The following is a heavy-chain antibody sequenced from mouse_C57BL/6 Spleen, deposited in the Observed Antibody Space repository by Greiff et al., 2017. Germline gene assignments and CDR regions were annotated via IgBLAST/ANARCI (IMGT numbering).Heavy chain of an antibody. CDR1: GYAFSSYW. J-gene: IGHJ4*01. V-gene: IGHV1-80*01. D-gene: IGHD1-1*01. Sequence: QVQLQQSGAELVKPGASVKISCKASGYAFSSYWMNWVKQRPGKGLEWIGQIYPGDGATNYNGKFKGKATLTADKSSSTAYMQLSSLTSEDSAVYFCAREYYGSSYDAMDYWGQGTSVTVSS. CDR3: AREYYGSSYDAMDY. CDR2: IYPGDGAT.